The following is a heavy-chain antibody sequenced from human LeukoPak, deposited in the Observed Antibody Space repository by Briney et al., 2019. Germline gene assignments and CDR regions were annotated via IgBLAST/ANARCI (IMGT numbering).Heavy chain of an antibody. CDR1: GFIFSSYN. J-gene: IGHJ4*02. CDR3: AKGSYSSGWYESDY. D-gene: IGHD6-19*01. CDR2: IWYDGSNK. V-gene: IGHV3-33*06. Sequence: GRSLRLSCAASGFIFSSYNMHWVRQAPGKGLEWVAIIWYDGSNKYYADSVKGRFTISRDNSKKTLYLQMNSLRAEDTAVYYCAKGSYSSGWYESDYWGQGTLVTVSS.